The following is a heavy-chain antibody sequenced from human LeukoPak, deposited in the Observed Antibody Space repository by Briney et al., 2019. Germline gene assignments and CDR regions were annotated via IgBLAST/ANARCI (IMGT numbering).Heavy chain of an antibody. Sequence: SETLSLTCTVSGYSISSGYYWGWIRQPPGKGLEWIGSIYQSGNTYYNASLKSRVTISVDTSKNQFSLKLSSVTAADTAVYYCARHIRSSGWARGGAGYYYYGMDVWGQGTTVTVSS. J-gene: IGHJ6*02. CDR2: IYQSGNT. V-gene: IGHV4-38-2*02. CDR1: GYSISSGYY. CDR3: ARHIRSSGWARGGAGYYYYGMDV. D-gene: IGHD6-19*01.